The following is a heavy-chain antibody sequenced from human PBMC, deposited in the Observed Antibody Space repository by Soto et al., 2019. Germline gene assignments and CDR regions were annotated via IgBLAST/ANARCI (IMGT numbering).Heavy chain of an antibody. CDR3: ERVVGWFDP. Sequence: SETLSLTCTVSGGSISSYYWSWIRQPPGKGLEWIGYIYYSGSANYNPSLKSRVSISVDTSKNQLFLKLRSVTAADTAVYYCERVVGWFDPWGQGTLVTVSS. D-gene: IGHD2-15*01. J-gene: IGHJ5*02. CDR1: GGSISSYY. CDR2: IYYSGSA. V-gene: IGHV4-59*01.